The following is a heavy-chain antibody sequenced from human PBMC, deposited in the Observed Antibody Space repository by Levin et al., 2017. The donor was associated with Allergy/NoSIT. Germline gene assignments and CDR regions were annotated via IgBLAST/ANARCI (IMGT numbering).Heavy chain of an antibody. CDR3: AREMAETAADAFDI. CDR2: ISPYNGNT. D-gene: IGHD2-8*01. J-gene: IGHJ3*02. V-gene: IGHV1-18*01. CDR1: GYTFRNYG. Sequence: ASVKVSCKASGYTFRNYGLSWVRQAPGQGLEWMGWISPYNGNTNHAQKFQGRLTMTTDTATSTAYMELRSLRSEDTAMYFCAREMAETAADAFDIWGQGTMVTVSS.